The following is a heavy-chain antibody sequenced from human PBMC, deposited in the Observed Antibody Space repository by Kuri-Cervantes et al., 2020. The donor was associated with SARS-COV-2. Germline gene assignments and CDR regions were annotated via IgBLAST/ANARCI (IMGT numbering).Heavy chain of an antibody. CDR1: GGSFSGYY. Sequence: GSLRLSCAVYGGSFSGYYWSWIRQSPGKGLAWIGEINHSGITNYNPSLKSRVTISLDTSKNQFSLQLNSVTPEDTAVYYCARDWRTNGVGWGFDPWGQGTLVTVSS. V-gene: IGHV4-34*01. CDR3: ARDWRTNGVGWGFDP. CDR2: INHSGIT. J-gene: IGHJ5*02. D-gene: IGHD2-8*01.